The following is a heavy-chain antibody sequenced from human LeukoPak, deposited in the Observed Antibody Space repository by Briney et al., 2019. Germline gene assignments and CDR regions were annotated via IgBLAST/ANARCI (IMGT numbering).Heavy chain of an antibody. Sequence: AGGSLRLSCTASGFTFSSYAMSWVRQAPGKGLEWVSPISANGRASYYVDSVKGRFTISKDKSKNTLYLQMDNLRAEDTGVYFCARLPTFYYDSSGYHYDYWGQGTLVTVSS. J-gene: IGHJ4*02. V-gene: IGHV3-23*01. D-gene: IGHD3-22*01. CDR2: ISANGRAS. CDR3: ARLPTFYYDSSGYHYDY. CDR1: GFTFSSYA.